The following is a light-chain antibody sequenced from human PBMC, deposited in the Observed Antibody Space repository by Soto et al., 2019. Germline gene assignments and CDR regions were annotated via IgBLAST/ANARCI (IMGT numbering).Light chain of an antibody. Sequence: QSVLTQPPSVSGAPGQRVTISCTGSSSNIGAGYDVHWYQQVPGTAPKILIYGNSNRPSGVPDRFSGSKSGTSASLAITGLQAEDEADYYCQSYDSSLSGDVVFGGGTKVTVL. CDR2: GNS. CDR1: SSNIGAGYD. V-gene: IGLV1-40*01. J-gene: IGLJ2*01. CDR3: QSYDSSLSGDVV.